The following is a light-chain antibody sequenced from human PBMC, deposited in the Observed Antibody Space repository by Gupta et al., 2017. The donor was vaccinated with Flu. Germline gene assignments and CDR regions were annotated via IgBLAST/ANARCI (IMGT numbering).Light chain of an antibody. Sequence: ERATLSCRASQSVSSYLAWYQQKPGQAPRLLTYDASNRATGIPARFSGSGSGTDFTLTISSLEPEDFAVYYCQQRANWPPNTFGQGTRLEIK. CDR3: QQRANWPPNT. CDR1: QSVSSY. J-gene: IGKJ5*01. V-gene: IGKV3-11*01. CDR2: DAS.